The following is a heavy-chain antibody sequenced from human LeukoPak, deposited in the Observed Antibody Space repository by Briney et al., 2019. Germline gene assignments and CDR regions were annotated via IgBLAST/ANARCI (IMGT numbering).Heavy chain of an antibody. D-gene: IGHD3-3*01. CDR3: ASTMFASDYSPFDY. CDR1: TFAFTSYG. J-gene: IGHJ4*02. CDR2: MKYDGTIR. V-gene: IGHV3-30*02. Sequence: GGSLRLSCSASTFAFTSYGMHWVRQAPPKGLEWVAYMKYDGTIRFHADAVKGRFTIYRDNSKNTLFLQMNSLRPEDTALYYCASTMFASDYSPFDYRGRGELVTVS.